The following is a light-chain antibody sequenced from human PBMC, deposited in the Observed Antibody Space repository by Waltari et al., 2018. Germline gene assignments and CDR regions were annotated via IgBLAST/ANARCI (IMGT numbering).Light chain of an antibody. Sequence: DIQMTQSPSSLSASVGDRITITCRASQIIRSYLNWYQQKPGKAPNLLIYAASSLQSGVPSRFSGSGSGPDFTLTISSLQPEDFATYYCQQSYSTLYTFGQGTKLEIK. J-gene: IGKJ2*01. V-gene: IGKV1-39*01. CDR1: QIIRSY. CDR2: AAS. CDR3: QQSYSTLYT.